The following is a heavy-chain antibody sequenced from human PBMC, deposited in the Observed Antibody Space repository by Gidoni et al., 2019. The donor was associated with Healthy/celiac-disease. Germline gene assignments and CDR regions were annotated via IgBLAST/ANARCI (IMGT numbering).Heavy chain of an antibody. V-gene: IGHV1-69*01. D-gene: IGHD2-2*01. J-gene: IGHJ4*02. Sequence: QVQLVQSGAEVKKPGSSVKVSCKASGGTFRRYATSGVRQGPGQGLEWMGGIIPIFGTANYGQKFQGRVTITADESTSTAYMGLSSLRSEDTAVYYCASRYCSSTSCYDPFAYWGQGTLVTVSS. CDR2: IIPIFGTA. CDR3: ASRYCSSTSCYDPFAY. CDR1: GGTFRRYA.